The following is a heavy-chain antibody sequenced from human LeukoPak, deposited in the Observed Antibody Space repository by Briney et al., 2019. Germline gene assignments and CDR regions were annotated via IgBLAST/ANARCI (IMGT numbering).Heavy chain of an antibody. CDR3: ARETRLPHNDILINRRAFDI. D-gene: IGHD3-9*01. CDR2: ISNDGHFK. CDR1: GIDFKVYE. V-gene: IGHV3-30-3*01. J-gene: IGHJ3*02. Sequence: SGGSLRLSCVASGIDFKVYEMHWVRQSPGKGLEWVAVISNDGHFKYYADSVKGRFTISRDNSKSTLFLQMNSLTIEDTAVYYCARETRLPHNDILINRRAFDIWGQGTILTVSS.